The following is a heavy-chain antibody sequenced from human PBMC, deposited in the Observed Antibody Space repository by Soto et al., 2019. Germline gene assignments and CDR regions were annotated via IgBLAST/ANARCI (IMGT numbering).Heavy chain of an antibody. J-gene: IGHJ5*02. CDR1: GFTFSSSW. CDR3: AGIQNNWFEP. V-gene: IGHV3-7*01. Sequence: EVQLVESGGGLVQPGGSLRLTCTASGFTFSSSWMAWVRQAPGKGLEWVGNIKHDGSEVYYLDSVRGRFTISRDSAWKSLYLQVSRLRAEDTAVYYCAGIQNNWFEPWGQGTLVAVSS. CDR2: IKHDGSEV.